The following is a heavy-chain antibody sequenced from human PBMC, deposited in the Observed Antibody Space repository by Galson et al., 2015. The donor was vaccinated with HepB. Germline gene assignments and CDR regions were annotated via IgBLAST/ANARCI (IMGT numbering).Heavy chain of an antibody. D-gene: IGHD3-3*01. CDR3: ARSPLRFLDWLPYYDYYYMDV. V-gene: IGHV7-4-1*02. CDR2: MNTNTGKP. J-gene: IGHJ6*03. Sequence: SVKVSCKASGYTFTDYVVNWVRQAPGQGLEWMGWMNTNTGKPTYAPGFAGRFVFSLDTSVTTAYLQISSPETDDTAVCYCARSPLRFLDWLPYYDYYYMDVWGEGTTVTVSS. CDR1: GYTFTDYV.